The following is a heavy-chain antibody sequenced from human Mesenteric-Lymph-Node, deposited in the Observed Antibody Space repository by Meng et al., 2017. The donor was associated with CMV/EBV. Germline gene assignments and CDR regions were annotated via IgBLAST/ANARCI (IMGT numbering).Heavy chain of an antibody. CDR1: GFTFDDHA. Sequence: GGSLRLSCAASGFTFDDHAMHWVRQAPGKGLEWVSLINWNGGSIYYADSVKGRFTISRDNNKNLLYLQMSSLRVEDTALYYCARDTECDSSSGLLDYWGQGALVTVSS. D-gene: IGHD6-6*01. CDR3: ARDTECDSSSGLLDY. J-gene: IGHJ4*02. V-gene: IGHV3-43D*03. CDR2: INWNGGSI.